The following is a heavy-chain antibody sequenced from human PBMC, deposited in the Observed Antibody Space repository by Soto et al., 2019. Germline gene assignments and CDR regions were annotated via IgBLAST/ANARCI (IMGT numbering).Heavy chain of an antibody. D-gene: IGHD6-13*01. CDR1: GFTFSSYS. J-gene: IGHJ4*02. V-gene: IGHV3-30-3*01. CDR3: AKEQIPAAAGHRFPGTY. CDR2: ISYDGSNK. Sequence: GGSLRLSCAASGFTFSSYSMHWVRQAPGKGLEWVAVISYDGSNKYYADSVKGRFNSSRDNSKNTLYLQMNSLRDEDTDVYYCAKEQIPAAAGHRFPGTYWGQGTLVTVS.